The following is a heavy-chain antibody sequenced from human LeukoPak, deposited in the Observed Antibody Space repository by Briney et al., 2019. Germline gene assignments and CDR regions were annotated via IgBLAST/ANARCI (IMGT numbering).Heavy chain of an antibody. D-gene: IGHD1-26*01. CDR1: GGSISSYY. CDR2: IYYSGST. Sequence: SETLSLTCTVSGGSISSYYWSWIRQPPGKGLEWIGYIYYSGSTNYNPSLKSRVTISVDTSKNQFSLKLSSVTAADTAVYYCARGRGVGAPSGYFDNWGQGTLVTVSS. J-gene: IGHJ4*02. CDR3: ARGRGVGAPSGYFDN. V-gene: IGHV4-59*12.